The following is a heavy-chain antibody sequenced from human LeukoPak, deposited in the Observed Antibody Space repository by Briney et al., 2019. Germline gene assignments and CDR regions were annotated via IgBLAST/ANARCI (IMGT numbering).Heavy chain of an antibody. CDR1: GFTFSSYW. D-gene: IGHD6-13*01. CDR3: ARDNGYSSSWFREAWFDP. CDR2: IKQDGSEK. J-gene: IGHJ5*02. Sequence: GGSLRLSCAASGFTFSSYWMSWVRQAPGKGLEWVANIKQDGSEKYYADSVKGRFTISRDNAKNSLYLQMNSLRAEDTAVYYCARDNGYSSSWFREAWFDPWGQGTLVTVSS. V-gene: IGHV3-7*01.